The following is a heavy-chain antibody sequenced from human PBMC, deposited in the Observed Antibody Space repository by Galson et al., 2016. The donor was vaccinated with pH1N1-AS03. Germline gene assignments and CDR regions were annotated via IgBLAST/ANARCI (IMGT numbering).Heavy chain of an antibody. CDR2: ISPYNGNT. V-gene: IGHV1-18*04. Sequence: SVKVSCKASGYTFPTFGMSWVRQAPGQGLEWMGWISPYNGNTKYAQRLEGRVTMTTDTSTNTAYLELGSLTSDDTAVYYCARASPFYPWGHGTLVIVSS. J-gene: IGHJ5*02. CDR3: ARASPFYP. CDR1: GYTFPTFG.